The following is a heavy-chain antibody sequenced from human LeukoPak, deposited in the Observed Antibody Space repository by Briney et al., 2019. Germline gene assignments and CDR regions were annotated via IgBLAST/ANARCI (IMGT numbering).Heavy chain of an antibody. CDR2: IYHSGST. D-gene: IGHD3-22*01. J-gene: IGHJ4*02. CDR1: GGSISSGGYY. V-gene: IGHV4-30-2*01. Sequence: PSETLSLTCTVSGGSISSGGYYWSWIRQPPGKGLEWIGYIYHSGSTYYNPSLKSRVTISVDRSKNQFSLKLSSVTAADTAVYYCARVVIHRGYDYWGQGTLVTVSS. CDR3: ARVVIHRGYDY.